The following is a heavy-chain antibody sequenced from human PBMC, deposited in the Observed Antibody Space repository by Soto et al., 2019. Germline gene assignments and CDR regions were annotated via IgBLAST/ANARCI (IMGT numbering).Heavy chain of an antibody. CDR3: ARDIPQEFKYQLLGYYYGMDV. V-gene: IGHV3-21*01. J-gene: IGHJ6*02. CDR2: ISSSSSYI. D-gene: IGHD2-2*01. CDR1: GFTFSSYS. Sequence: EVQLVESGGGLVKPGGSLRLSCAASGFTFSSYSMNWVRQAPGKGLEWVSSISSSSSYIYYADSVKGRFTISRDNAKNSLYLQMNSLRAEDTAVYYCARDIPQEFKYQLLGYYYGMDVWGQGTTVTVSS.